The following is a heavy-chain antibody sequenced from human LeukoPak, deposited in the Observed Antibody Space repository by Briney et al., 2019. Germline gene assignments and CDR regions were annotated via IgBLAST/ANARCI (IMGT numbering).Heavy chain of an antibody. CDR1: GYTFNRYY. Sequence: ASVKVSCKASGYTFNRYYVHWVRQAPGQGLEWMGTINPSGGGTRYAQKFQDRITMTWDTSTSTVYMELSSLRSEDTAVYYCARDSHMVRGGSIDAFDFWGQGTMVTVSS. CDR3: ARDSHMVRGGSIDAFDF. V-gene: IGHV1-46*02. CDR2: INPSGGGT. J-gene: IGHJ3*01. D-gene: IGHD3-10*01.